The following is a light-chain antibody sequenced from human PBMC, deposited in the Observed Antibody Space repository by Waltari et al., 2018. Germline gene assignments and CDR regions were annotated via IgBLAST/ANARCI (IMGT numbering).Light chain of an antibody. CDR3: QQYTSFSLT. CDR2: KAS. Sequence: DIQMTQSPSCLSASLGDRVTFNCRASQSISSWLAWYQQKPGKAPKLLISKASTLESGVPSRFSGSGSGTEFTLTISSLQPDDFATYYCQQYTSFSLTFGGGTTVEIK. V-gene: IGKV1-5*03. J-gene: IGKJ4*01. CDR1: QSISSW.